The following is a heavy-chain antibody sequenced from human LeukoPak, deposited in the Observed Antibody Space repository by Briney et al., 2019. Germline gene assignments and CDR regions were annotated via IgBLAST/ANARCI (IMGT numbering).Heavy chain of an antibody. V-gene: IGHV4-4*08. CDR1: GGSISSYY. D-gene: IGHD3-10*01. Sequence: PSETLSLTCTVSGGSISSYYWSWIRQPPGKGLEWIGYIYTSGSTNYNPSLKSRVTMSVDTSKNQFSLKLSSVTAADTAVYYCARESRYYYGSGSEGYYYYYMDVWGKGTTVTISS. CDR2: IYTSGST. CDR3: ARESRYYYGSGSEGYYYYYMDV. J-gene: IGHJ6*03.